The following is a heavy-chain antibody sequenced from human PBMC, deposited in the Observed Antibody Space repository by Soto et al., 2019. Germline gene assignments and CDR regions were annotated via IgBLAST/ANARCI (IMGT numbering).Heavy chain of an antibody. CDR3: ARAGGYYDYYMDV. D-gene: IGHD3-3*01. CDR1: GFTFSRYT. CDR2: ISYTSTYI. J-gene: IGHJ6*03. Sequence: EVQLVESGGGLVEPGGSVRLSCAASGFTFSRYTMNWVRQAPGKGLEWVSSISYTSTYIYYADSLKGRFTISRDNAKTSLYLQMSGLRAEDTAVYYCARAGGYYDYYMDVWGKGTTVTVSS. V-gene: IGHV3-21*01.